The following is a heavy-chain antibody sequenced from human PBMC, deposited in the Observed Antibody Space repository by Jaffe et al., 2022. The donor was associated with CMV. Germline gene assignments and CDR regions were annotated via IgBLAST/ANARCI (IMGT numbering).Heavy chain of an antibody. J-gene: IGHJ6*03. CDR2: ISSSSSYT. CDR1: GFTFSDYY. V-gene: IGHV3-11*06. CDR3: ARGAYYYYYMDV. Sequence: QVQLVESGGGLVKPGGSLRLSCAASGFTFSDYYMSWIRQAPGKGLEWVSYISSSSSYTNYADSVKGRFTISRDNAKNSLYLQMNSLRAEDTAVYYCARGAYYYYYMDVWGKGTTVTVSS.